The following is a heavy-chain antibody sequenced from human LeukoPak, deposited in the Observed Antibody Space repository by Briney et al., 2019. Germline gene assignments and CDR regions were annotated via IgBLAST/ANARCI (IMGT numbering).Heavy chain of an antibody. D-gene: IGHD4-17*01. J-gene: IGHJ6*02. CDR2: IYYSGST. CDR3: AREGGGDYGDYVGYYYGMDV. V-gene: IGHV4-59*01. CDR1: GGSISSYY. Sequence: PSETLSLTCTVSGGSISSYYWSWIRQPPGKGLEWIGYIYYSGSTNYNPSLKSRVTISVDTSKNQFSLKLSSVTAADRAVYYCAREGGGDYGDYVGYYYGMDVWGQGTTVTVSS.